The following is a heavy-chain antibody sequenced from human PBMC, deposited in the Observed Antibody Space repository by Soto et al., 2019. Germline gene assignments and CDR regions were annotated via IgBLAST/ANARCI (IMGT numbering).Heavy chain of an antibody. J-gene: IGHJ3*02. Sequence: KTSETLSLTCTVSGGSISSYYWSWIRQPPGKGLEWIGYIYYSGSTNYNPSLKSRVTISVDTSKNQFSLKLSSVTAADTAVYYCARDYLYYDSSGYYYGSAFDIWGQGTMVTVSS. CDR1: GGSISSYY. CDR2: IYYSGST. CDR3: ARDYLYYDSSGYYYGSAFDI. V-gene: IGHV4-59*01. D-gene: IGHD3-22*01.